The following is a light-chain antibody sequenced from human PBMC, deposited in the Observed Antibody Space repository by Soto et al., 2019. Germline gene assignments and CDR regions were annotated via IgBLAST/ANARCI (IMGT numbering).Light chain of an antibody. CDR1: SSNIGASYD. CDR2: DNT. Sequence: QSVQSHPASVSWSPGHAITIACTGSSSNIGASYDVHWYQQLPGTAPKLLIYDNTNRPSGVPGRFSGSKSGTSASLAITGLQAEDEADYYCQSYDTSLSGYVFGTGTKVTVL. V-gene: IGLV1-40*01. CDR3: QSYDTSLSGYV. J-gene: IGLJ1*01.